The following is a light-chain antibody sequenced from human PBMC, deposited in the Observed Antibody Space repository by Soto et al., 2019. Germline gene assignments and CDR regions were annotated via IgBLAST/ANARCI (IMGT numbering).Light chain of an antibody. CDR1: TSDVGGYNY. V-gene: IGLV2-14*01. CDR3: SSYTTSSTFVF. Sequence: QSVLTQPASVSGSPGQSITISCTGATSDVGGYNYVSWYQQHPGKAPKLIIYEVTDRPSGVSNRFSGSKSGNTASLTISGLQAEDEADYYCSSYTTSSTFVFFGGGTKLTVL. J-gene: IGLJ2*01. CDR2: EVT.